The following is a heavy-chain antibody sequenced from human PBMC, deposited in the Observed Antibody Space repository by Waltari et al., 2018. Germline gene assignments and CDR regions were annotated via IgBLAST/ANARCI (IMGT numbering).Heavy chain of an antibody. CDR1: GGSISSSSYY. Sequence: QLQLQESGAGRVKPPETLSLTCTVSGGSISSSSYYWGWIRRPPGKGLEWIGSISYRGSTYNNPSLKSRVTISVDTSKNQFSLKLSSVTAADTAVYYCARLRQQLVRLWGQGTLVTVSS. J-gene: IGHJ4*02. D-gene: IGHD6-13*01. CDR3: ARLRQQLVRL. V-gene: IGHV4-39*07. CDR2: ISYRGST.